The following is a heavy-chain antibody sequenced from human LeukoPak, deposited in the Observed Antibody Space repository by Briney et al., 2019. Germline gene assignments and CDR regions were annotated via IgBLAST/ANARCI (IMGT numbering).Heavy chain of an antibody. D-gene: IGHD6-13*01. CDR2: ISGSGNYP. CDR1: GFTFSNYA. V-gene: IGHV3-23*01. Sequence: PGGSLRLSCTASGFTFSNYAMNWVRQAPGKGLEWVSSISGSGNYPNYADSVKGRFTISRDNSKNTLYLQMNSLKTEDTAVYYCTTDLAASRSDFDYWGQGTLVTVSS. J-gene: IGHJ4*02. CDR3: TTDLAASRSDFDY.